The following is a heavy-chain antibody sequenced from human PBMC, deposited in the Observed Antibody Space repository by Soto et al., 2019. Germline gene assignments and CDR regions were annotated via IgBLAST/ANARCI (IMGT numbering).Heavy chain of an antibody. CDR1: GFTFSSYS. D-gene: IGHD2-2*01. J-gene: IGHJ6*02. V-gene: IGHV3-21*06. Sequence: GGSLRLSCAASGFTFSSYSMNWVRQAPGKGLEWVSSISPSSNYIYYADSVKGRFTISRDNAKNSLFLQMNSLRAEDTAVYYCATLTYCSSASCPNYYYVMDVWGQGTTVTVSS. CDR3: ATLTYCSSASCPNYYYVMDV. CDR2: ISPSSNYI.